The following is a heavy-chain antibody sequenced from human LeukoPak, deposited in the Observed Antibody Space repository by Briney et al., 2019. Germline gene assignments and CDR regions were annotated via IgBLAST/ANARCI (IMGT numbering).Heavy chain of an antibody. CDR1: GYTFTSYY. CDR3: ARPLHPVQLWSLNYYYYGMDV. CDR2: INPSGGST. D-gene: IGHD5-18*01. V-gene: IGHV1-46*01. J-gene: IGHJ6*02. Sequence: ASVKVSCKASGYTFTSYYMHWVRQAPGQGLEWMGIINPSGGSTSYTQKFQGRVTITADESTSTAYMELSSLRSEDTAVYYCARPLHPVQLWSLNYYYYGMDVWGQGTTVTVSS.